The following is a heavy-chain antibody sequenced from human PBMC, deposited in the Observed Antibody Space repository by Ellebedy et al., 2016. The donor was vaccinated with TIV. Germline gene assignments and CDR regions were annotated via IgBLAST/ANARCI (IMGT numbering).Heavy chain of an antibody. V-gene: IGHV3-11*01. J-gene: IGHJ6*02. CDR3: VRDRGYSYGSEYYYYGMDV. D-gene: IGHD5-18*01. CDR2: ISISGTTV. Sequence: SLKISCAVSGFTFSDYYMTWIRQAPGKGLEWVSHISISGTTVSYVDSVKGRFTISRDNAKNSLYLQMNSLRAEDTAVYYCVRDRGYSYGSEYYYYGMDVWGQGTTVTVSS. CDR1: GFTFSDYY.